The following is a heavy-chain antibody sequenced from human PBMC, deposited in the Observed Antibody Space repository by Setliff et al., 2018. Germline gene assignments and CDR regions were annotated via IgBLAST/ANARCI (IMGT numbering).Heavy chain of an antibody. D-gene: IGHD5-18*01. V-gene: IGHV1-69*05. CDR2: TIPSFGST. CDR1: GGTFRSYG. Sequence: GASVKVSCKASGGTFRSYGISWVRQAPGQGLEWMGGTIPSFGSTNYAQMFQDRVTIITDESTSTAYMELSSLRTEDTAVYYCAREGVDTRSSTDYRYYMDVWGKGTTVTV. J-gene: IGHJ6*03. CDR3: AREGVDTRSSTDYRYYMDV.